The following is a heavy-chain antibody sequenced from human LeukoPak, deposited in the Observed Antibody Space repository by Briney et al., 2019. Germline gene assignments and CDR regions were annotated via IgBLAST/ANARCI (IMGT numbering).Heavy chain of an antibody. Sequence: GGSLRLSCAASGFTFSSYSMNWVRQAPGKGLEWVSSISSSSSNIYYADSVKGRFTISRDNAKNSLYLQMNSLRVEDTAIYYCATYGSGGHKWGQGTLVTVSS. V-gene: IGHV3-21*01. J-gene: IGHJ4*02. CDR1: GFTFSSYS. D-gene: IGHD3-10*01. CDR3: ATYGSGGHK. CDR2: ISSSSSNI.